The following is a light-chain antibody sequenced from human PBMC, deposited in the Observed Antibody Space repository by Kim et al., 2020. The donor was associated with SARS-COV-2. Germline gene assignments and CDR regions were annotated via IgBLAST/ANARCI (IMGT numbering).Light chain of an antibody. CDR3: GADHGSGSNFVYV. CDR2: VGTGGIVG. V-gene: IGLV9-49*01. CDR1: TGYSNYK. Sequence: CTLSTGYSNYKVDWYQQRPGKGPRFVMRVGTGGIVGSKGDGSPDRFSVLGSGLNRYLTIKNIQEEDESDYHCGADHGSGSNFVYVFGGGTQLTVL. J-gene: IGLJ3*02.